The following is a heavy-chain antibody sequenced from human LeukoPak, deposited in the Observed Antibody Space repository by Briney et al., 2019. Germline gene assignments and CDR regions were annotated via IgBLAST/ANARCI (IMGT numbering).Heavy chain of an antibody. J-gene: IGHJ4*02. V-gene: IGHV4-39*01. Sequence: LETLSLTCTVSGGSISSSSYYWGWIRQPPGKGLEWIGSIYYSGRNYYNPSLKSRVTISVDTSKNQFSLKLSSVTAADTAVYYCARHRIVAAGPIDYWGQGTLVTVSS. D-gene: IGHD6-13*01. CDR3: ARHRIVAAGPIDY. CDR2: IYYSGRN. CDR1: GGSISSSSYY.